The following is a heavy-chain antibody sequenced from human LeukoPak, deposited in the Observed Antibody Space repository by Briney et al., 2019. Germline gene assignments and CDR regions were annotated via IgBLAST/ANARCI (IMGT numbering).Heavy chain of an antibody. CDR3: ASRGVYCSGGSCYLAKTIYYFDY. CDR2: INHSGST. D-gene: IGHD2-15*01. Sequence: PSETLSLTCAVYGGSFSGYYWSCLRQPPGKGLEWIGEINHSGSTNYNPSLKSRVTISVDTSKNQFSLKLSSVTAADTAVYYCASRGVYCSGGSCYLAKTIYYFDYWGQGTLVTVSS. CDR1: GGSFSGYY. V-gene: IGHV4-34*01. J-gene: IGHJ4*02.